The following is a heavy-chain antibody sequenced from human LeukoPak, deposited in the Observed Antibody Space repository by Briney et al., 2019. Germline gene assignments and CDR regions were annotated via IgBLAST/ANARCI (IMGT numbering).Heavy chain of an antibody. D-gene: IGHD5-18*01. Sequence: SETLSLTCAVSGGSISSSNWWSWVRQPPGKGLEWIGEIYHSGNTNYNPSLKSRVTISVDTSNNQFSLKLSSVTAADTAVYFCARESVRGVDTTMVHYFDYWGQGILVTVS. J-gene: IGHJ4*02. CDR2: IYHSGNT. CDR1: GGSISSSNW. CDR3: ARESVRGVDTTMVHYFDY. V-gene: IGHV4-4*02.